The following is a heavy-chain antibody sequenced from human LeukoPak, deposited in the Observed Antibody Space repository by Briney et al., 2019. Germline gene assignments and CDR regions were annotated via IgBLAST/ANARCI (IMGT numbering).Heavy chain of an antibody. CDR2: IYYSGST. CDR3: ARGSQRRRGMDV. D-gene: IGHD6-25*01. CDR1: GGPISSGDYY. Sequence: SQTLSLTCTVSGGPISSGDYYWSWIRQPPGKGLEWIGYIYYSGSTYYNPSLKSRVTISVDTSKNQFSLKLSSVTAADTAVYYCARGSQRRRGMDVWGQGTTVTVSS. J-gene: IGHJ6*02. V-gene: IGHV4-30-4*01.